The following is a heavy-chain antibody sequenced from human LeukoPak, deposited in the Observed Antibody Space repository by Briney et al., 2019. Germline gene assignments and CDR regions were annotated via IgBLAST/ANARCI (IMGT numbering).Heavy chain of an antibody. Sequence: ASAKVSCKVPGYTLTELSMHWVRQAPGKGLEWMGGFDPEDGETIYAQKFQGRVTMTEDTSTDTAYMELSSLRSEDTAVYYCATVKGLGYCSSTSCYWFDPWGQGTLVTVSS. CDR2: FDPEDGET. CDR3: ATVKGLGYCSSTSCYWFDP. D-gene: IGHD2-2*01. V-gene: IGHV1-24*01. J-gene: IGHJ5*02. CDR1: GYTLTELS.